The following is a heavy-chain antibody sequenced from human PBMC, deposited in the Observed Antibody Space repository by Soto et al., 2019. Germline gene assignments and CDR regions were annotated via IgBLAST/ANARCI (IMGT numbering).Heavy chain of an antibody. V-gene: IGHV4-39*01. J-gene: IGHJ4*02. D-gene: IGHD3-10*01. CDR3: ARHLRELLWLGELFPSFDY. Sequence: PSETLSLTCTVSGGSISSSSYYWGWIRQPPGKGLEWIGSIYYSGSTYYNPSLKSRVTISVDTSKNQFSLKLSSVTAADTAVYYCARHLRELLWLGELFPSFDYWGQGTLVTVSS. CDR1: GGSISSSSYY. CDR2: IYYSGST.